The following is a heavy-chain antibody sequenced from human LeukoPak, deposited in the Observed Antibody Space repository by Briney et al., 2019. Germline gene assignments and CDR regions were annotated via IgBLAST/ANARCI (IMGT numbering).Heavy chain of an antibody. V-gene: IGHV4-34*01. Sequence: SETLSLTCAVYGGSFSVYYWSWIRQPPGKGLEWIGEINHSGSTNYNPSLKSRVTISVDTSKNQFSLKLTSVTAADTAVYYCARGRISVVVTAARWFRYFDLWGRGTLVTVSS. CDR1: GGSFSVYY. CDR2: INHSGST. D-gene: IGHD2-21*02. J-gene: IGHJ2*01. CDR3: ARGRISVVVTAARWFRYFDL.